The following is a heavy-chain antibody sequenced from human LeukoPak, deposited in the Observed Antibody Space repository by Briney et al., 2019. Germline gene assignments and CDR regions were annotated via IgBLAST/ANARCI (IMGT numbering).Heavy chain of an antibody. J-gene: IGHJ4*02. Sequence: HPGGSLRLSCVEPGFTFRSPWMAWLRQAPEKGLEWVANINEDGSQRYYLGSVTGRFTISRDNAKNSLYLQMNSLSAEDTAMYYCARDGGWHRFVYWGQGTLVIVSS. V-gene: IGHV3-7*03. CDR3: ARDGGWHRFVY. D-gene: IGHD6-19*01. CDR1: GFTFRSPW. CDR2: INEDGSQR.